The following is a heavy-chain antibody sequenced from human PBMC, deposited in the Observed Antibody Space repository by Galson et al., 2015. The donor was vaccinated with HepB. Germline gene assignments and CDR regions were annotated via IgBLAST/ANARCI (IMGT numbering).Heavy chain of an antibody. V-gene: IGHV3-30*04. D-gene: IGHD4-17*01. J-gene: IGHJ3*02. Sequence: SLRLSCAASGFTFSSYAMHWVRQAPGKGLEWVAVISYDGSNKYYADSVKGRFTISRDNSKNTLYLQMNSLRAEDTAVYYCARDYGDYAFDIWGQGTMVTVSS. CDR1: GFTFSSYA. CDR3: ARDYGDYAFDI. CDR2: ISYDGSNK.